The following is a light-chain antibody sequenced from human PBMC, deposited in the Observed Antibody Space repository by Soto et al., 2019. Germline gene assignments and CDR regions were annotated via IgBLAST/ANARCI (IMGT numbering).Light chain of an antibody. J-gene: IGLJ3*02. CDR1: SSNIGAGYD. CDR2: GNS. V-gene: IGLV1-40*01. Sequence: QSVLTQPPSGSGAPGQRVTISCTGSSSNIGAGYDVHWYQQLPGTAPKLLIYGNSNRPSGVPDRFSGSKSGTSASLAITGLQAEDEADYYCQSYDSSLSGRGVFGGGTKLTVL. CDR3: QSYDSSLSGRGV.